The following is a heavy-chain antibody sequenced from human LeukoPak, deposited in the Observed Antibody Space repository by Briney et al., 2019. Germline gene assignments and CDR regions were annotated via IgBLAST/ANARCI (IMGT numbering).Heavy chain of an antibody. CDR1: GGSISSYY. CDR3: GSTNYNPSLKSRVTISVDTSKNQFSLKLSSVTTADTAVYYCARHLPIQRYSYGPFDY. J-gene: IGHJ4*02. V-gene: IGHV4-59*08. D-gene: IGHD3-10*01. Sequence: SETLSLTCTVSGGSISSYYWSWIRQPPGRGLGGMGFFFYIGGPNSNPSLRVRATLSVATSKTRSPLNLALLPPAATAIYYSGSTNYNPSLKSRVTISVDTSKNQFSLKLSSVTTADTAVYYCARHLPIQRYSYGPFDYWGQGTLVTVSS. CDR2: FFYIGGP.